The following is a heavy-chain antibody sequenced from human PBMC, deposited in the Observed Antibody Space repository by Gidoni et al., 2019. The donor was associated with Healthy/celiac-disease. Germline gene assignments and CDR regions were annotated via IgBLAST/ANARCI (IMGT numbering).Heavy chain of an antibody. CDR2: ISAYNGNT. Sequence: QVQLVQSVAEVKKPGASVKVSCTASGYTFTSYGISWVRQAPGQGLEWMGWISAYNGNTNYAQKLQGRVTMTTDTSTSTAYMELRSLRSDDTAVYYCARDLLPYCSGGSCYSGYWGQGTLVTVSS. V-gene: IGHV1-18*01. CDR1: GYTFTSYG. D-gene: IGHD2-15*01. CDR3: ARDLLPYCSGGSCYSGY. J-gene: IGHJ4*02.